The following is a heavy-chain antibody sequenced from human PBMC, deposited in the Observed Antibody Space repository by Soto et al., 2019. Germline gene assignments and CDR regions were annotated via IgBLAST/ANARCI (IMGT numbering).Heavy chain of an antibody. CDR2: IYYSGST. CDR1: GGSISSGGYY. CDR3: ARDPYYGSGSYLHYFDY. D-gene: IGHD3-10*01. J-gene: IGHJ4*02. V-gene: IGHV4-31*03. Sequence: QVQLQESGPGLVKPSQTLSLTCTVSGGSISSGGYYWSWLRQHPGKGLEGIGYIYYSGSTYYNPSHKSRVTISVDTAKNQFSLKLSSVTAADTAVYYCARDPYYGSGSYLHYFDYGGQGTRVTVSS.